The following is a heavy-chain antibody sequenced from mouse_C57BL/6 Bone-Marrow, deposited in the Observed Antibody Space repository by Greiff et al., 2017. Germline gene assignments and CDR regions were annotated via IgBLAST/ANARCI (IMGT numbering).Heavy chain of an antibody. CDR2: FDPENGDT. CDR3: TTYGDDPWFAY. Sequence: EVQLQQSGAELVRPGASVKLSCTASGFTFTDDYMPWVKQRPEQGLEWIGWFDPENGDTDYASKFQGKATITADTSSNTASLQLSSLTSEDTAVYYCTTYGDDPWFAYWGQGTLVTVSA. D-gene: IGHD2-2*01. V-gene: IGHV14-4*01. J-gene: IGHJ3*01. CDR1: GFTFTDDY.